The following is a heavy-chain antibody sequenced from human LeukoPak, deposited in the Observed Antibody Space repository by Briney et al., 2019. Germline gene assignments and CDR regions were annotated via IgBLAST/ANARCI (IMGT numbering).Heavy chain of an antibody. V-gene: IGHV3-21*01. CDR1: GFTFSSYS. D-gene: IGHD6-19*01. CDR3: AKSPAGYSSGWYGLRGYYYYYGMDV. CDR2: ISSSSYI. J-gene: IGHJ6*02. Sequence: GGSLRLSCAASGFTFSSYSMNWVRQAPGKGLEWVSSISSSSYIYYADSVKGRFTISRDNAKNSLYLQMNSLRAEDTAVYYCAKSPAGYSSGWYGLRGYYYYYGMDVWGQGTTVTVSS.